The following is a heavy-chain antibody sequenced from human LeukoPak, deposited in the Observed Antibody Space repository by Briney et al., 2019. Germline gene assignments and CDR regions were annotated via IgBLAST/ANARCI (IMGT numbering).Heavy chain of an antibody. CDR3: ARDAPYGDPDY. CDR2: IDSSATTI. D-gene: IGHD4-17*01. Sequence: GGSLRLSCAASGFTFGAYYMSWVRQAPGKGLEWISYIDSSATTIYYADSVKGRFTISRDNAENSLYLEMNSLRAEDTAVYYCARDAPYGDPDYWGQETLVTVSS. V-gene: IGHV3-11*04. CDR1: GFTFGAYY. J-gene: IGHJ4*02.